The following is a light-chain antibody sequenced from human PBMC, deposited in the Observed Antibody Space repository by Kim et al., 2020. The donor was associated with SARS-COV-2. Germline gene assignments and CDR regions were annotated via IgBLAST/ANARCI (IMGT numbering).Light chain of an antibody. V-gene: IGKV1-9*01. CDR3: EQLYTYPLT. Sequence: GSVGDRVTITCRASQGISSYLVWYQQKSGKAPKLLMYAASTLQSGVPSRFSGSGSGTEFTLTISSLQPEDFATYYCEQLYTYPLTFGGGTKVDIK. CDR2: AAS. CDR1: QGISSY. J-gene: IGKJ4*01.